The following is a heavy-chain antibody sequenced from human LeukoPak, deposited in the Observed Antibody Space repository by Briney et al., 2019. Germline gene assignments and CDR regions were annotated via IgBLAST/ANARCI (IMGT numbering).Heavy chain of an antibody. D-gene: IGHD3-22*01. Sequence: GGSLRLSCAASGFTLSDHYMDWVRQAPGKGLEWVGRSANKARSYSTEYAASVKGRFTISRDDSKNSLYLQMNSLKTEDTAVYYCARAHDSWDSWGQGTLVTVSS. CDR3: ARAHDSWDS. V-gene: IGHV3-72*01. CDR2: SANKARSYST. CDR1: GFTLSDHY. J-gene: IGHJ4*02.